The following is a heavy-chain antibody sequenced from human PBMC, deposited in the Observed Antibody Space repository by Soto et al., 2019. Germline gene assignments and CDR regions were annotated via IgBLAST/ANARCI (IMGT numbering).Heavy chain of an antibody. CDR2: MNPNSGNT. J-gene: IGHJ4*02. CDR3: AGEKVGTTGIDF. Sequence: QAQLVQAGAEVKKPGASVKVSCKASGYTFTGYDINWVRQATGQGLEWMGWMNPNSGNTGYAQNSQGRVTMTRDNSLTTAYMELTSVRDDDSAVYYCAGEKVGTTGIDFWGQGTLVTVSS. CDR1: GYTFTGYD. V-gene: IGHV1-8*01. D-gene: IGHD1-26*01.